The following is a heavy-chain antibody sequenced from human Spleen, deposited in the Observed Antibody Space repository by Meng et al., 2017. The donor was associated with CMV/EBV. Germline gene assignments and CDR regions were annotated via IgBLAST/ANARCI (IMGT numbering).Heavy chain of an antibody. D-gene: IGHD6-13*01. CDR2: IYSGGTT. Sequence: GESLKISCAASGFTVSRNYMSWVRQAPGKGLEWVSVIYSGGTTYYADSVKGRFTISRDNSKNTLYLQMNSLRAEDTAVYYCARDIAAAGTVRRHYYHYGMDVWGQGTTVTVSS. J-gene: IGHJ6*02. CDR3: ARDIAAAGTVRRHYYHYGMDV. V-gene: IGHV3-53*01. CDR1: GFTVSRNY.